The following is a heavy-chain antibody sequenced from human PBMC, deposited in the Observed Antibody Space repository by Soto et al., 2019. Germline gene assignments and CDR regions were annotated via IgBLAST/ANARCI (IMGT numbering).Heavy chain of an antibody. V-gene: IGHV3-30*03. Sequence: QVQLVESGGGVGQPGGSLRLSCAASEFTFSNYAMHWVRQAPGNGLQWLAIFSYDGKNKYYADSVDVRFTISRDNSKNTVYLQMNSVRLEDTAVYYCAGGPSYSDSYLDYWGQGTLVTVST. CDR1: EFTFSNYA. J-gene: IGHJ4*02. CDR3: AGGPSYSDSYLDY. CDR2: FSYDGKNK. D-gene: IGHD4-17*01.